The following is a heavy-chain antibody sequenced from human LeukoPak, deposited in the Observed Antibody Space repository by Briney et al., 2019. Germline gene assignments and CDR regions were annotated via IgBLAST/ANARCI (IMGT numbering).Heavy chain of an antibody. CDR3: ARGPYQGKSGYYSY. J-gene: IGHJ4*02. CDR2: TNRDDSDT. V-gene: IGHV3-74*01. CDR1: GFTFSGYW. Sequence: GGSLRLSCAASGFTFSGYWMHWVRQAPGKGLVWVSRTNRDDSDTSYADSVKGRFTISRDKAKSTLYLRMNSLRVEDTAVYYCARGPYQGKSGYYSYWGQGSQVTVSS. D-gene: IGHD3-22*01.